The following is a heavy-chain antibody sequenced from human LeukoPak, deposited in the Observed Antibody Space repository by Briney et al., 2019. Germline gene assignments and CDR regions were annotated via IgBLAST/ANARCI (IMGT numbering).Heavy chain of an antibody. Sequence: GASVKVSCKASGGTFSSYAISWVRQAPGQGLEWMGGIIPIFGTANYAQKFQGRVTITTDESTSTAYMELSSLRSEDTAVYYCARPPPPYYYDSSGTKGYVFDIWGKGTMVTVSS. V-gene: IGHV1-69*05. J-gene: IGHJ3*02. CDR1: GGTFSSYA. CDR3: ARPPPPYYYDSSGTKGYVFDI. D-gene: IGHD3-22*01. CDR2: IIPIFGTA.